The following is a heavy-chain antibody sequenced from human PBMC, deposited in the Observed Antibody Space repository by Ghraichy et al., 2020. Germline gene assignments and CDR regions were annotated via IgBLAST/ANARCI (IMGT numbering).Heavy chain of an antibody. CDR3: AKRPRFSVMDV. CDR2: MSSTGGTT. J-gene: IGHJ6*02. V-gene: IGHV3-23*01. CDR1: GFTFSSFA. Sequence: GGSLRLSCAASGFTFSSFAMSWVRQAPGKGLAWVSSMSSTGGTTYYAESVKCRFTISRDNSNNRLYLQMNSLRPEDTAIYYCAKRPRFSVMDVWGQGTTVTVSS. D-gene: IGHD3-3*01.